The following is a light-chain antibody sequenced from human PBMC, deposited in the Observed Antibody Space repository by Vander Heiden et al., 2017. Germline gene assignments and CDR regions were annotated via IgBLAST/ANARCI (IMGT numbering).Light chain of an antibody. CDR2: RNN. CDR1: TSNIGSNH. J-gene: IGLJ2*01. V-gene: IGLV1-47*01. CDR3: AAWDDSLSGHVV. Sequence: QSVLTQPPSASGTPARRVTISCSGGTSNIGSNHVYWYQQVPGTAPKFLIYRNNQRPSGVPDRISGSKSGTSASLAISGLRSEDEATYYCAAWDDSLSGHVVFGGGTKLTVL.